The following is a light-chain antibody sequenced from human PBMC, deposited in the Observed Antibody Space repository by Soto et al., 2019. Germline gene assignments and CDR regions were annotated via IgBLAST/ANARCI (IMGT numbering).Light chain of an antibody. J-gene: IGKJ2*01. CDR3: QQSYSTPYT. CDR2: GAS. V-gene: IGKV1-39*01. CDR1: KTISGN. Sequence: DIRLTQSPSPLSHSVGDGVTFTGRPGKTISGNLNWNQQKPGKAPKLLIYGASSLQSGVPSRFTGSGSGTDFTLTISGLQPEDFASYYCQQSYSTPYTFGQGTKVEIK.